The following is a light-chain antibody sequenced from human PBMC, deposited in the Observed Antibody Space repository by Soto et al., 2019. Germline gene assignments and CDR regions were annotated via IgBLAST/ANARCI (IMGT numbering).Light chain of an antibody. CDR1: SSDVGGYNY. J-gene: IGLJ2*01. V-gene: IGLV2-14*01. CDR3: SSYTSSSTPSVV. CDR2: DVS. Sequence: QSALTQPASVSGSPGQSITISCTGTSSDVGGYNYVSWYQQHPGKAPKLMIYDVSNRPSGVSNRFSGSKSGNTASLTISGLQAEDEDDYYCSSYTSSSTPSVVFGGGTKVTVL.